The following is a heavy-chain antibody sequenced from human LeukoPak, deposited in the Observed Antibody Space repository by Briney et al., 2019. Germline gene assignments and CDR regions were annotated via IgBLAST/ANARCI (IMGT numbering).Heavy chain of an antibody. CDR2: ISAYNGNT. J-gene: IGHJ5*02. V-gene: IGHV1-18*01. D-gene: IGHD2-15*01. CDR3: ARTGYCSGGRCGRDWFDP. CDR1: GYTFTSYG. Sequence: ASVKVSCKASGYTFTSYGISWVRQAPGQGLEWMGWISAYNGNTNYAQKLQGRVTMTTDTSTSTAYMELRSLRSDDTAVYYCARTGYCSGGRCGRDWFDPWGQGTLVTVSS.